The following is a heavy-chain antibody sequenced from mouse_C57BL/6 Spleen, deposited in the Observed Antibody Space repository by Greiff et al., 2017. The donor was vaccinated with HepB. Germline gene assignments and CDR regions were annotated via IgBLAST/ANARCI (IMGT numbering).Heavy chain of an antibody. V-gene: IGHV1-54*01. J-gene: IGHJ4*01. CDR1: GYAFTNYL. CDR3: ARDGNYEGAMDY. CDR2: INPGSGGT. D-gene: IGHD2-1*01. Sequence: QVQLKQSGAELVRPGTSVKVSCKASGYAFTNYLIEWVKQRPGQGLEWIGVINPGSGGTNYNEKFKGKATLTADKSSSTAYMQLSSLTSEDSAVYFCARDGNYEGAMDYWGQGTSVTVSS.